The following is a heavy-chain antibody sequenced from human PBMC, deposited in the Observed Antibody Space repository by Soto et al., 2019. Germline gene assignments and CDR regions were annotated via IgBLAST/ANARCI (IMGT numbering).Heavy chain of an antibody. CDR1: EYTFTGYY. Sequence: ASVKVSCKASEYTFTGYYMHWVRQAPGQGLEWMGWINPNSGGTNYAQKFQGRVTMTRDTSISTAYMELSRLRSDDTAVYYCAREGVTTIFGVVIIRGMDVWGQGTTVTVSS. CDR3: AREGVTTIFGVVIIRGMDV. J-gene: IGHJ6*02. D-gene: IGHD3-3*01. V-gene: IGHV1-2*02. CDR2: INPNSGGT.